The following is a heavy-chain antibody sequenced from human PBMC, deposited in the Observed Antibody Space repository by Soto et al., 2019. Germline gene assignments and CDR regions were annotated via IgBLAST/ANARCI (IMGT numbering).Heavy chain of an antibody. CDR1: GFTFSSYA. J-gene: IGHJ4*02. CDR3: AKDHEGYDSSGYYLIDY. CDR2: ISGSGGST. D-gene: IGHD3-22*01. V-gene: IGHV3-23*01. Sequence: VGSLRLSCAASGFTFSSYAMSWVHQAPGKGLEWVSAISGSGGSTYYADSVKGRFTISRDNSKNTLYLQMNSLRAEDTAVYYCAKDHEGYDSSGYYLIDYWGQGTLVTVSS.